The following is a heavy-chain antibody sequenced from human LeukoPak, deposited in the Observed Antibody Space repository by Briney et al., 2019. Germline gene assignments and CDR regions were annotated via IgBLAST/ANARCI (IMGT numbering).Heavy chain of an antibody. CDR1: GFTFSSYS. D-gene: IGHD3-22*01. V-gene: IGHV3-21*01. CDR2: ISSSSYI. J-gene: IGHJ4*02. Sequence: GGSLRLSCAASGFTFSSYSMNWVRQAPGKGLEWVSSISSSSYIYYADSVKGRFTISRDNAKNSLYLQMNSLRAEDTAVYYCARDGDYYDSSGYPYWGQGTLVTVSS. CDR3: ARDGDYYDSSGYPY.